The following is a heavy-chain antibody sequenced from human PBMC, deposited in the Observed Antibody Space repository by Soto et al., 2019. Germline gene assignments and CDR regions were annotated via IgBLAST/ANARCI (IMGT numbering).Heavy chain of an antibody. CDR3: ARDPPPPDINLTHTVTPTFWHYYYGMDV. CDR1: GFTFSSYA. Sequence: GGSLRLSCAASGFTFSSYAMHWVRQAPGKGLEWVAVISYDGSNKYYADSVKGRFTISRDNSKNTLYLQMNSLRAEDTAVYYCARDPPPPDINLTHTVTPTFWHYYYGMDVWGQGTTVTVSS. CDR2: ISYDGSNK. V-gene: IGHV3-30-3*01. D-gene: IGHD4-17*01. J-gene: IGHJ6*02.